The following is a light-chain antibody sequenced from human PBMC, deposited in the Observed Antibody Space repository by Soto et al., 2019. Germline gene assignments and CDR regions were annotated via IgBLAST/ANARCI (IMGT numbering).Light chain of an antibody. CDR2: KAS. CDR3: QQYNSYSG. CDR1: QSISSW. Sequence: DIQMTQSPSTLSASVGDRVTITCRGSQSISSWLAWYQQKPGKAPKLLIYKASSLESGVPSRFSGSGSGTEFTLTISSLQPDDFATYYCQQYNSYSGFGGGTKVEIK. J-gene: IGKJ4*02. V-gene: IGKV1-5*03.